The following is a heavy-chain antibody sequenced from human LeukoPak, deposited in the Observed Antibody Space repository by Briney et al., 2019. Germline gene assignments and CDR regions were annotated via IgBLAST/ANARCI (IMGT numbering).Heavy chain of an antibody. CDR2: ISSSSSTI. CDR1: GFTFSSYE. J-gene: IGHJ3*02. Sequence: TGGSLRLSCAASGFTFSSYEMNWVRQAPGKGLEWVSYISSSSSTIYYADSVKGRFTISREHSKNTLYLQMNSLRAEDTALYYCARQAMDGNPDAFDIWGQGTMVTVSS. D-gene: IGHD1-14*01. V-gene: IGHV3-48*01. CDR3: ARQAMDGNPDAFDI.